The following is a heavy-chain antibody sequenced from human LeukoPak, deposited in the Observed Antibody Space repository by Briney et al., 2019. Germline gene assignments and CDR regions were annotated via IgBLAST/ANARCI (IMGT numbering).Heavy chain of an antibody. Sequence: QPGGSLRLSCAASGFTFSSYGMSWVRQAPGKGLEWVSGISGSGGSTYYADSVKGRFTISRDNSKSTLYLQVNSLRAEDTAVYYCAKDLDDSGIDPVFDYWGQGTLVTVSS. V-gene: IGHV3-23*01. CDR1: GFTFSSYG. D-gene: IGHD3-10*01. J-gene: IGHJ4*02. CDR2: ISGSGGST. CDR3: AKDLDDSGIDPVFDY.